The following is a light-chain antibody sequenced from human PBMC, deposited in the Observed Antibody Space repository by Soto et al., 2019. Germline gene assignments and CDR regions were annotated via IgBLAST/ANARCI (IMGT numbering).Light chain of an antibody. CDR3: QQYNSWPLT. CDR1: QSVSSN. J-gene: IGKJ4*01. CDR2: GAS. V-gene: IGKV3-15*01. Sequence: EIVMTQSPATLSVSPGERATLSCRASQSVSSNLAWYQQKPGQAPRLLIYGASNRATGIPDSFSGSGSGTDFTLTISSLHSEDFAVYYCQQYNSWPLTFGGGTKVEI.